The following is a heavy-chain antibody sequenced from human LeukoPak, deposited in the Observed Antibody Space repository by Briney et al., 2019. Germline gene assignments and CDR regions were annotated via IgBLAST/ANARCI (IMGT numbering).Heavy chain of an antibody. V-gene: IGHV1-2*02. CDR3: ARDHPVGARRND. CDR1: GYTFTGYY. J-gene: IGHJ4*02. Sequence: ASVKVSCKASGYTFTGYYMHWVRQAPGQGLEWMGLINPNSGGTNYAQRFQGRDTMTRDTSISTAYMELNRLRSDDTAVYYCARDHPVGARRNDWGQGTLVTVSS. CDR2: INPNSGGT. D-gene: IGHD6-6*01.